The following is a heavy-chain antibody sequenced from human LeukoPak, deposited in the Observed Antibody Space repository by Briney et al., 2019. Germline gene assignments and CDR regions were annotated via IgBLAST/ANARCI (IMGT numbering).Heavy chain of an antibody. CDR2: IYSGGST. J-gene: IGHJ4*02. V-gene: IGHV3-53*01. CDR3: ASHMTTVTTADY. CDR1: GFTVSSNY. D-gene: IGHD4-17*01. Sequence: GGPLRLSCAASGFTVSSNYMSWVRQAPGKGLEWVSVIYSGGSTYYADSVKGRFTISRDNSKNTLYLQMNSLRAEDTAVYYCASHMTTVTTADYWGQGTLVTVSS.